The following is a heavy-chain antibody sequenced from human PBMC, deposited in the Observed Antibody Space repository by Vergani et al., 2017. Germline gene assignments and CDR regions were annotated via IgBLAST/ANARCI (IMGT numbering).Heavy chain of an antibody. D-gene: IGHD3-22*01. V-gene: IGHV3-23*01. CDR3: AKDPFGNLVWLSPPN. CDR2: ISGSGGFT. J-gene: IGHJ4*02. CDR1: GFTFTNFA. Sequence: EVQLLESGGNLVQPGGSLRLSCAASGFTFTNFAMTWVRQAPGEGLEWVSGISGSGGFTYYADSVKGRFTISRDNSKNTLYLQMNSLRAEDTAVYYCAKDPFGNLVWLSPPNWGQGTLVTVSS.